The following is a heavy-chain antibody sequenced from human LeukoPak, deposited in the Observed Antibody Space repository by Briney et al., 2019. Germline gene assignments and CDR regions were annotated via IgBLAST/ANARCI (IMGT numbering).Heavy chain of an antibody. Sequence: PSETLSLTCAVSGYSISNGYYWGWIRRPPGKGLEWIGSIYHSGSTYYNPSLKSRVTISVDTSKNQFSLKLSSVTAADTAVYYCARAPNPTVTSQYFFDNWGQGTLVTVSS. D-gene: IGHD4-17*01. CDR1: GYSISNGYY. V-gene: IGHV4-38-2*01. CDR2: IYHSGST. CDR3: ARAPNPTVTSQYFFDN. J-gene: IGHJ4*02.